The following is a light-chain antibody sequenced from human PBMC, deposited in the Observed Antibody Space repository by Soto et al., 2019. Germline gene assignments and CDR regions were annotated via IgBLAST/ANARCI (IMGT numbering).Light chain of an antibody. CDR1: QGISNF. Sequence: DIQMTQSPSSLSASVGDRVTITCRASQGISNFLAWYQQKPGKVPKVLIYAATTLQSGVPSRFSGSRSGTDFTLTISSLQHEDVATYYCQKYNSALETFGPGTKVDIK. CDR3: QKYNSALET. V-gene: IGKV1-27*01. J-gene: IGKJ3*01. CDR2: AAT.